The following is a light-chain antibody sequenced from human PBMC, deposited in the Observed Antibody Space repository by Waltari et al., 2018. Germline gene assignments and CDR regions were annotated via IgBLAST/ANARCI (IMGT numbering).Light chain of an antibody. CDR3: QQFHNYPPT. Sequence: AIQLNQSPSSLSASVGDRVTITCRASQDISTALAWYQQKSGEAPKLLIYDASTLGSGVPSRFSGSGTGTDFTLTISRLQPEDFSTYHCQQFHNYPPTFGQGTRLEIK. CDR2: DAS. V-gene: IGKV1D-13*01. CDR1: QDISTA. J-gene: IGKJ5*01.